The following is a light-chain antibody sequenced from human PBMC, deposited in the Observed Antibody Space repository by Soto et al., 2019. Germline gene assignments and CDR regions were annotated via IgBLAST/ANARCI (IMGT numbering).Light chain of an antibody. Sequence: QSPSFLSASVGYRVTITCRASQGISNYLAWYQQKPGKAPKLLIYDASSLESGVPSRFSGSGSGTEFTLTISSLQPDDFATYYCQQYNSYRTFGQGTKVDIK. CDR1: QGISNY. CDR3: QQYNSYRT. CDR2: DAS. J-gene: IGKJ1*01. V-gene: IGKV1-13*02.